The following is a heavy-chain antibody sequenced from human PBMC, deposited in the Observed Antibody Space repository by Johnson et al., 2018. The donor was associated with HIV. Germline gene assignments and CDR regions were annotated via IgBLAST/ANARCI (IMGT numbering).Heavy chain of an antibody. J-gene: IGHJ3*02. CDR3: AKTGGGAALDS. CDR2: ISWNSGSI. CDR1: GFTFSDYY. Sequence: QMLLVESGGGLVKPGGSLRLSCAASGFTFSDYYMNWIRQAPGKGLEWVSYISWNSGSIGYADSVKGRFTISRDNAKNSLYLQMNSLRVDDTAVYYCAKTGGGAALDSWGQGTMVTVSS. V-gene: IGHV3-11*04. D-gene: IGHD3-16*01.